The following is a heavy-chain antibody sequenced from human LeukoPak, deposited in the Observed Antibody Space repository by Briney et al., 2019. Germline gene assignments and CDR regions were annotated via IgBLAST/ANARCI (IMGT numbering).Heavy chain of an antibody. D-gene: IGHD3-16*01. CDR1: GGSISSYY. CDR3: ARGSVITFGGATHTGGNWFDP. Sequence: PSETLSLTCTVSGGSISSYYWSWIRQPAGKGLEWIGRIYSGGNTNYNPSLKSRVTMSVDTSKKQFSLKLSSVTAADTAVYYCARGSVITFGGATHTGGNWFDPWGQGTLVTVSS. J-gene: IGHJ5*02. V-gene: IGHV4-4*07. CDR2: IYSGGNT.